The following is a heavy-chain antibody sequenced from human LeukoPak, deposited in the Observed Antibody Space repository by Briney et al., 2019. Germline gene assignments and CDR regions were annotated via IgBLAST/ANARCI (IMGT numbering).Heavy chain of an antibody. V-gene: IGHV4-39*07. CDR2: IYYSGST. CDR3: AREPGYDSSGYYYVDYFDY. J-gene: IGHJ4*02. Sequence: SETLSLTCTVSGGSISSSSYYWGWIRQPPGKGLEWIGSIYYSGSTYYNPSLKSRVTISVDTSKNQFSLKLSSVTAADTAVYYCAREPGYDSSGYYYVDYFDYWGQGTLVTVSS. CDR1: GGSISSSSYY. D-gene: IGHD3-22*01.